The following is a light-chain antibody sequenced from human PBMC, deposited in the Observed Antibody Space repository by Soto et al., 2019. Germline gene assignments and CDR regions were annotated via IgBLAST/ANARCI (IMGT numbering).Light chain of an antibody. Sequence: QSALTQPASVSGSPGQSGTISCTGTSSDVGTYNLVSWYQHHPGKAPKLMIYEVTKRPSAVSNRFSGSKSANTASLTISGLQAEDEADYYCCSYVSSSTSVFGTGTKVTVL. CDR3: CSYVSSSTSV. CDR1: SSDVGTYNL. J-gene: IGLJ1*01. CDR2: EVT. V-gene: IGLV2-23*02.